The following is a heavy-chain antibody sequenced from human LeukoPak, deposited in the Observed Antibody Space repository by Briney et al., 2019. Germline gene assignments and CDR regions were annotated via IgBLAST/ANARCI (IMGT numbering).Heavy chain of an antibody. CDR3: AELGITMIGGV. D-gene: IGHD3-10*02. J-gene: IGHJ6*04. CDR2: ISGSGGST. CDR1: GFSLSSYA. V-gene: IGHV3-23*01. Sequence: GGSLRLSCTVSGFSLSSYAMSWVRRAPGKGLEWVSAISGSGGSTYYADSVKGRFTISRDNSKNTLYLQMNSLRAEDTAVYYCAELGITMIGGVWGKGTTVTISS.